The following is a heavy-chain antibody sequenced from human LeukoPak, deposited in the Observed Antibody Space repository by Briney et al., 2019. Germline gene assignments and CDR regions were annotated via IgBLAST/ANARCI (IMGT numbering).Heavy chain of an antibody. CDR2: ISYDGSNK. V-gene: IGHV3-30-3*01. J-gene: IGHJ5*02. Sequence: GGSLRLSCAAFGFTFSSYAMHWVRQAPGKGLEWVAVISYDGSNKYYADSVKGRFTISRDNSKNTLYLQMNSLRAEDTAVYYCARGNVFLFDPWGQGTLVTVSS. CDR3: ARGNVFLFDP. D-gene: IGHD2-21*01. CDR1: GFTFSSYA.